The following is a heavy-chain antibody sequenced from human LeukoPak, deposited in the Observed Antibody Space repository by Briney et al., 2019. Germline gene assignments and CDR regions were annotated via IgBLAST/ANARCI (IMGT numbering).Heavy chain of an antibody. D-gene: IGHD3-10*01. J-gene: IGHJ4*02. V-gene: IGHV4-59*13. CDR3: ARGKFYYGSGSYAIDY. CDR2: IYYSGST. Sequence: PSETLSLTCTVSGGSISDYYWSWIRQPPGKGLEWLGYIYYSGSTKNNPSLKSRVTISVDTSKNQFSLKLSSVSAADTAVYYCARGKFYYGSGSYAIDYWGQGTLVTVSS. CDR1: GGSISDYY.